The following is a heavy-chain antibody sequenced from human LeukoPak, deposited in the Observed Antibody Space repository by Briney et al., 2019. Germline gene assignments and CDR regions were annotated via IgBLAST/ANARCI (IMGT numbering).Heavy chain of an antibody. CDR2: INGDGSST. CDR3: ARAPSLVDYYYYYMDV. J-gene: IGHJ6*03. V-gene: IGHV3-74*01. Sequence: GGSLRLSCAASGFTFSSYWMHWVRQAPGKGLVWVSRINGDGSSTAYADSVKGRFTISRDNAKNSLYLQMNSLRAEDTAVYYCARAPSLVDYYYYYMDVWGKGTTVTVSS. CDR1: GFTFSSYW. D-gene: IGHD6-6*01.